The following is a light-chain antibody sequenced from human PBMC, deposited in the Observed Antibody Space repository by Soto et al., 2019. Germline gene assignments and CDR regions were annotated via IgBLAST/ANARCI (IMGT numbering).Light chain of an antibody. CDR1: STDFVSYNR. CDR2: EVS. Sequence: QSALTQPPSVSGSPGQSVTISCTGTSTDFVSYNRVSWYQQPPGTAPKLMIYEVSKRPSGVPDRFSGSKSGNTASLTISGLQAADEADYYCCSYAGHSTFVFGTGTKVTVL. V-gene: IGLV2-18*02. J-gene: IGLJ1*01. CDR3: CSYAGHSTFV.